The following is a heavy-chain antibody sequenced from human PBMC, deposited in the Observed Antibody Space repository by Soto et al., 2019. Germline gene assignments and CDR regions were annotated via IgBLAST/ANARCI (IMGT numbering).Heavy chain of an antibody. V-gene: IGHV1-18*01. CDR2: ISAYNGNT. J-gene: IGHJ5*02. Sequence: ASVRVSCKASGYTFSRYGIMWVRQAPGQGLEWMGWISAYNGNTNSAEKLRGRLTMTTDASTTTAYMELRSLRSDDTAIYYCARDQGFRVVINSNWFDPWGQGTLVTVSS. D-gene: IGHD2-21*01. CDR3: ARDQGFRVVINSNWFDP. CDR1: GYTFSRYG.